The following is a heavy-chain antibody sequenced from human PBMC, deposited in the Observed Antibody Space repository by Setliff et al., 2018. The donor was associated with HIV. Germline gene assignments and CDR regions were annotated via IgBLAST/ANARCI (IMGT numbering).Heavy chain of an antibody. D-gene: IGHD5-12*01. CDR1: GGSISTYY. J-gene: IGHJ6*03. V-gene: IGHV4-59*04. CDR3: TSRFEYSNTWAHIFGFFQSYMDV. CDR2: LYDPGRT. Sequence: SETLSLTCTVSGGSISTYYWSWIRQPPGRGLEWIGTLYDPGRTYYNPPLKSRVNIFVDTTKNEFSLNLRSATASDTAVYFCTSRFEYSNTWAHIFGFFQSYMDVWGNGTTVTVS.